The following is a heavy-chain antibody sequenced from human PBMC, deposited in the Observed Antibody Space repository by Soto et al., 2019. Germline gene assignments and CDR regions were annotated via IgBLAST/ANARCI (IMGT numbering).Heavy chain of an antibody. V-gene: IGHV4-34*01. CDR1: GGSFSGYY. J-gene: IGHJ6*03. Sequence: QVQLQQWGAGLLKPSETLSLTCAVYGGSFSGYYWSWIRQPPGKGLEWIGEINHSGSTNYNPSLKSRVTISVDTSKNQFSLKLSSVTAADTAVYYCARGPEGARASRHKPGVYYMDVWGKGTTVTVSS. D-gene: IGHD7-27*01. CDR3: ARGPEGARASRHKPGVYYMDV. CDR2: INHSGST.